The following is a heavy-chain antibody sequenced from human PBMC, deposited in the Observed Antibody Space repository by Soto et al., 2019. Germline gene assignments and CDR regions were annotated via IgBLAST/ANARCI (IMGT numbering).Heavy chain of an antibody. V-gene: IGHV4-31*03. CDR2: IYYSGST. J-gene: IGHJ4*02. CDR1: GGSIGSGGY. Sequence: QVQLQESGPGLVKPSQTLSLTCTVSGGSIGSGGYWSWIRQHPGKGLEWIGYIYYSGSTYYNPSLKSRVTISVDTSKNQFSLKLRSVTAADTAVYYCARAPGDYFDYWGQGTLVTVSS. CDR3: ARAPGDYFDY.